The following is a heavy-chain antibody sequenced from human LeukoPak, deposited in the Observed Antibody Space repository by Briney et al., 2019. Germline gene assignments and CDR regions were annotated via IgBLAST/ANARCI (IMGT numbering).Heavy chain of an antibody. V-gene: IGHV1-8*02. CDR2: MNPNTYNT. J-gene: IGHJ4*02. CDR1: GYTFTSYG. Sequence: ASVKVSCKASGYTFTSYGISWVRQAPGQGLEWMGWMNPNTYNTGYAQKLQGRVTMTMDTSISTAYMELTSLRSEDTAVYYCVAKACWGQGTLVTVSS. CDR3: VAKAC.